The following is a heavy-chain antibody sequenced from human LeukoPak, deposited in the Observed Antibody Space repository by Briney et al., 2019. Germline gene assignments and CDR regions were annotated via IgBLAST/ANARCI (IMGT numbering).Heavy chain of an antibody. J-gene: IGHJ4*02. CDR1: GYTFTSYY. V-gene: IGHV1-46*01. CDR2: INPSGGST. Sequence: ASVKVSCKASGYTFTSYYMHWVRQAPGQGLEWMGIINPSGGSTSYAQKFQGRVTMTRDTSTSTVYMELSSLRSEDTAVYYCASFQRYYDSSGLISCWGQGTLVTVSS. CDR3: ASFQRYYDSSGLISC. D-gene: IGHD3-22*01.